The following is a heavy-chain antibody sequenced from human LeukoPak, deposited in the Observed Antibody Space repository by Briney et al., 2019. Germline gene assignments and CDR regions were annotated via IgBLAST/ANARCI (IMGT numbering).Heavy chain of an antibody. D-gene: IGHD2-15*01. J-gene: IGHJ4*02. CDR2: ISGSGGST. CDR1: GFTFSSYA. V-gene: IGHV3-23*01. Sequence: GGSLRLSCAASGFTFSSYAMSWVRQAPGKGLEWVSAISGSGGSTYYADSVKGRFTISRDNSKNTLYLQMNSLRAEDTAVYYCAREGYCSGGSCRVQALFDYWGQGTLVTVSS. CDR3: AREGYCSGGSCRVQALFDY.